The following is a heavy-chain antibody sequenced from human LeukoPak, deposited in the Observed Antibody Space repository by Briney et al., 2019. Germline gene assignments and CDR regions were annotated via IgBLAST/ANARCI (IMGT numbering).Heavy chain of an antibody. CDR3: ASNLNTADDY. D-gene: IGHD5-18*01. CDR2: ISSSSTTI. Sequence: GGSLRLSCTASGFTFSDSSMSWVRQAPGKGLEWLSYISSSSTTIYYADSVKGRFTISRDDAKNSLYLQMNSLRAEDTAVYYCASNLNTADDYWGQGILVTVSS. CDR1: GFTFSDSS. J-gene: IGHJ4*02. V-gene: IGHV3-48*01.